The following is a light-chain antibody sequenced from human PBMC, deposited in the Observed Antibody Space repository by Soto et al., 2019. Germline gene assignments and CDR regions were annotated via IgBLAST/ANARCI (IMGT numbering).Light chain of an antibody. CDR3: CSFAGSYSYV. V-gene: IGLV2-11*01. J-gene: IGLJ1*01. CDR1: SSDVGRYDY. Sequence: QSPVTQPRLVSASPGQSVTISCTGTSSDVGRYDYVSWYQQHPGKAPKLIVYDVTERPSGVPDRFSGSKSGNTASLTISGLQAEDEADYSCCSFAGSYSYVLGTGTKVTVL. CDR2: DVT.